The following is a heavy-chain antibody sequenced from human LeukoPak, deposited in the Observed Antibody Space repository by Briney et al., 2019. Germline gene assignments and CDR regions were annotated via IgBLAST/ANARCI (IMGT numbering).Heavy chain of an antibody. CDR2: ISSGGSTI. J-gene: IGHJ4*02. V-gene: IGHV3-11*01. CDR3: ARGRGDYYPFDY. Sequence: GGSLRLSCAASGFTFSDYYMSWIRQAPGKGLEWISYISSGGSTIYYADSVRGQFTISRDNAKKSLYLQMNSLRAEDTAVYYCARGRGDYYPFDYWGQGTLVTVSS. CDR1: GFTFSDYY. D-gene: IGHD4-17*01.